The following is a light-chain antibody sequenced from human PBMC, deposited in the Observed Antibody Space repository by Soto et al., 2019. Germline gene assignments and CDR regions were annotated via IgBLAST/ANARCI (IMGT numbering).Light chain of an antibody. CDR2: DVT. CDR3: SSYTSRSTLV. CDR1: SSDVGGYNY. J-gene: IGLJ1*01. Sequence: QSALTQPRSVSGSPGQSVTISCTGSSSDVGGYNYVSWYQQQPGKAPKLLIYDVTIRTSGVSARFSGSKSGNTASLTISGLQAEDDADYYCSSYTSRSTLVFGTGTKLTVL. V-gene: IGLV2-11*01.